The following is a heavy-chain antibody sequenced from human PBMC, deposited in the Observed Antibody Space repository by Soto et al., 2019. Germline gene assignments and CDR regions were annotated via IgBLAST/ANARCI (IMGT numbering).Heavy chain of an antibody. V-gene: IGHV1-3*01. CDR3: AMRDSSGYYDLGY. Sequence: GASVKVSCKASGYTFTSYAMHWVRQAPGQRLEWMGWINAGNGNTKYSQKFQGRVTITRDTSASTAYMELSSLRSEDTAVYYCAMRDSSGYYDLGYWGQGTLVTVSS. CDR1: GYTFTSYA. J-gene: IGHJ4*02. CDR2: INAGNGNT. D-gene: IGHD3-22*01.